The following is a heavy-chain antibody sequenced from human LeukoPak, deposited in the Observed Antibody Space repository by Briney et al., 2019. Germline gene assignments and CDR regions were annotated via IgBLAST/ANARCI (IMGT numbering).Heavy chain of an antibody. J-gene: IGHJ6*03. Sequence: MASETLSLTCAVYGGSFSGYYWSWIRQPPGKGLEWIGEINHSGSTNYNPSLKSRVTISVDTSKNQFSLKLSSVTAADTAVYYCARYGDYLDYYYMDVWGKGTTVTVSS. CDR3: ARYGDYLDYYYMDV. CDR2: INHSGST. D-gene: IGHD4-17*01. V-gene: IGHV4-34*01. CDR1: GGSFSGYY.